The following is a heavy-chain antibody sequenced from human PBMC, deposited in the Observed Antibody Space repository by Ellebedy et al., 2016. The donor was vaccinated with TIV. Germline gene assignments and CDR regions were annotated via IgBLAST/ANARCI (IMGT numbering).Heavy chain of an antibody. D-gene: IGHD3-3*01. CDR1: GFTFSSYS. CDR3: ARDRDQGPEWSPRGYYYYYGMDV. V-gene: IGHV3-48*01. CDR2: ISTSSSTI. Sequence: GESLKISCAASGFTFSSYSMNWVRQAPGKGLEWVSYISTSSSTIYYADSVKGRFTISRDNAKNSLYLQMNSLRAEDTAVYYCARDRDQGPEWSPRGYYYYYGMDVWGQGTTVTVSS. J-gene: IGHJ6*02.